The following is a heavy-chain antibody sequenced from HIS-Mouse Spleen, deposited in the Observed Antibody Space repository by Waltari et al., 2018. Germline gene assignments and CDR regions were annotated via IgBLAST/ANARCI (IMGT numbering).Heavy chain of an antibody. V-gene: IGHV3-30*18. J-gene: IGHJ4*02. CDR3: AKDRGSQFDY. D-gene: IGHD1-26*01. Sequence: AVISYDGSNKYYADSVKGRFTISRDNSKNTLYLQMNRLRAEDTAVYYCAKDRGSQFDYWGQGTLVTVSS. CDR2: ISYDGSNK.